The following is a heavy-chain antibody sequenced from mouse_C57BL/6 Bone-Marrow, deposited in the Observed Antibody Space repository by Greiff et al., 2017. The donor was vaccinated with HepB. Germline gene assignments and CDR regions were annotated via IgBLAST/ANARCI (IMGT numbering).Heavy chain of an antibody. V-gene: IGHV6-3*01. CDR1: GFTFSNYW. D-gene: IGHD3-3*01. CDR2: IRLKSDNYAT. CDR3: TGGTASYYFDY. J-gene: IGHJ2*01. Sequence: EVMLVESGGGLVQPGGSMKLSCVASGFTFSNYWMNWVRQSPEKGLEWVAQIRLKSDNYATHYAESVKGRFTISRDDSKSSVYLQMNNLRAEDTGIYYCTGGTASYYFDYWGQGTTLTVSS.